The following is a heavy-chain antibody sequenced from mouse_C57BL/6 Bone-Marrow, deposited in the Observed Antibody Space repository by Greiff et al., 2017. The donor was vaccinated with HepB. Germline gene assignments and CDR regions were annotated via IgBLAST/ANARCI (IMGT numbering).Heavy chain of an antibody. D-gene: IGHD1-1*01. CDR2: INPNNGGT. CDR1: GYTFTDYY. Sequence: EVQLQQSGPELVKPGASVKISCKASGYTFTDYYMNWVKQSHGKSLEWIGDINPNNGGTSYNQKFKGKATLTVDKSSSTAYMELRSLTSEDSAVYYCAVYYGSSFHDWYFDVWGTGTTVTVSS. V-gene: IGHV1-26*01. CDR3: AVYYGSSFHDWYFDV. J-gene: IGHJ1*03.